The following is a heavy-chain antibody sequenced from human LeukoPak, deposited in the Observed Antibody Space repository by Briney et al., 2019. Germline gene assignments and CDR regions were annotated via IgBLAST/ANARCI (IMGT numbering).Heavy chain of an antibody. J-gene: IGHJ4*02. V-gene: IGHV1-46*01. CDR2: INPSGGST. D-gene: IGHD2-2*01. CDR3: ARERKGSLSYAYYFDY. CDR1: GYTFTSYY. Sequence: VASVKVSCKASGYTFTSYYMHWVRQAPGQGLEWMGIINPSGGSTSYAQKFQGRVTMTRDTSTSTVYMELSSLRSEDTAVYYCARERKGSLSYAYYFDYWGQGTLVTVSS.